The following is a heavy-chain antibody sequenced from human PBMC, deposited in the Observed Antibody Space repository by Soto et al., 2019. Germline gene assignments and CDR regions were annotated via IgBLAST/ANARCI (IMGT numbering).Heavy chain of an antibody. CDR3: ARDSYYDSSGYYYRDY. CDR1: GFTFSSYS. D-gene: IGHD3-22*01. CDR2: ISSSSSYI. Sequence: PGGCLGLSCAASGFTFSSYSMNWVRQAPGKGLEWVSSISSSSSYIYYADSVKGRFTISRDNAKNSLYLQMNSLRAEDTAVYYCARDSYYDSSGYYYRDYWGQGTLVTVSS. V-gene: IGHV3-21*01. J-gene: IGHJ4*02.